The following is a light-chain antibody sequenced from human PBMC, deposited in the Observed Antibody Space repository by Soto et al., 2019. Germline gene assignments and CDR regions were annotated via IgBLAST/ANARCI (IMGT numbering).Light chain of an antibody. CDR3: QQYGTFPRT. J-gene: IGKJ4*02. V-gene: IGKV3-20*01. CDR1: RSVSSSC. CDR2: GAS. Sequence: IVLTQPPDTLSLSPGEGVTLSCRASRSVSSSCLAWYQQTPGQAPRLLIYGASTRATGIPDRFSGSGSGTDFTLTIGRLEPEDFAVYYCQQYGTFPRTFGGGTKVDIK.